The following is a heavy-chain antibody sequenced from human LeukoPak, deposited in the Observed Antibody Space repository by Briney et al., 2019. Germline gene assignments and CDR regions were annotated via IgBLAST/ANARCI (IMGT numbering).Heavy chain of an antibody. D-gene: IGHD6-19*01. CDR1: RDSVSSDSAS. CDR2: TYYRSKWYN. Sequence: SETLSLTCAISRDSVSSDSASWNWIRQSPSRGLEWLGRTYYRSKWYNDYAVSVKSRITINPDTSKNQFSLQLNSVTPEDTAVYYCARDLWKGSGWSRFDYWGQGPLVTVSS. J-gene: IGHJ4*02. V-gene: IGHV6-1*01. CDR3: ARDLWKGSGWSRFDY.